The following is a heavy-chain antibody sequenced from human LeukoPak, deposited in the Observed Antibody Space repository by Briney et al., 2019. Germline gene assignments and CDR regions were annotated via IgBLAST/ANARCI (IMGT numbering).Heavy chain of an antibody. CDR3: AREGIAAAGTGLDY. J-gene: IGHJ4*02. V-gene: IGHV4-30-2*01. Sequence: SETLSLTCTVSGGSISSGGYYWSWIRQPPGKGLEWIGYIYHSGSTYYNPSLKSRVTISADRSKNQFSLKLSSVTAADTAVYYCAREGIAAAGTGLDYWGQGTLVTVSS. D-gene: IGHD6-13*01. CDR2: IYHSGST. CDR1: GGSISSGGYY.